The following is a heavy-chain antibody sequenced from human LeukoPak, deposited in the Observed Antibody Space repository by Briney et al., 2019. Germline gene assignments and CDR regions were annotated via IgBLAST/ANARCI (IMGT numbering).Heavy chain of an antibody. V-gene: IGHV3-15*01. CDR3: TTVSHFYL. D-gene: IGHD2/OR15-2a*01. J-gene: IGHJ4*02. Sequence: PGGSLRLSCATSGFSFSDAWLSWVRQAPGKGLEWVGRIKYDGTTDHAAPVKGRFTISRDVPKATLYLQMNSLKTEDTAMYYCTTVSHFYLGGQGTLVTVSS. CDR2: IKYDGTT. CDR1: GFSFSDAW.